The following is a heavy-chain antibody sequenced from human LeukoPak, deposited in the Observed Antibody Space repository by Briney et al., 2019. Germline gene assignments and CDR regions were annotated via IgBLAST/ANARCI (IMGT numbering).Heavy chain of an antibody. CDR2: INPSGGST. V-gene: IGHV1-46*01. D-gene: IGHD3-16*01. CDR3: ARGGVMIFDAFDI. CDR1: GGTFSSYT. Sequence: ASVKVSCKASGGTFSSYTISWVRQAPGQGLEWMGIINPSGGSTSYAQKFQGRVTMTRDTSTSTVYMELSSLRSEDTAVYYCARGGVMIFDAFDIWGQGTMVTVSS. J-gene: IGHJ3*02.